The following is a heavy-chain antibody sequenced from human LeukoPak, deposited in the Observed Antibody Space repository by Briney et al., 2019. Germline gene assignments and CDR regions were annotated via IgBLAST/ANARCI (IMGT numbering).Heavy chain of an antibody. CDR2: INHSGST. D-gene: IGHD3-3*01. CDR3: ASDFWSGYTPPYYYYGMDV. V-gene: IGHV4-34*01. CDR1: GGSFSGYY. Sequence: SETLSLTCAVYGGSFSGYYWSWIRQPPGKGLEWIGEINHSGSTNYNPSLKSRVTISVDTSKNQFSLKLSSVTAADTAVYYCASDFWSGYTPPYYYYGMDVWGQGTTVTVSS. J-gene: IGHJ6*02.